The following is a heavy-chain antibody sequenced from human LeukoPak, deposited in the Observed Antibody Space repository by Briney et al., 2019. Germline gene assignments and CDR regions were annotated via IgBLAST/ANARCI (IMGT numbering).Heavy chain of an antibody. D-gene: IGHD3-3*01. CDR3: ARGTSTRFLEWLFYYYGMDV. Sequence: GGSLRLSCAASGFTFSSYWMSWVRQAPGKGLEWVANIKQDGSEKYYVDSAKGRFTISRDNAKNSLYLQMNGLRAEDTAVYYCARGTSTRFLEWLFYYYGMDVWGQGTTVTVSS. CDR2: IKQDGSEK. V-gene: IGHV3-7*01. J-gene: IGHJ6*02. CDR1: GFTFSSYW.